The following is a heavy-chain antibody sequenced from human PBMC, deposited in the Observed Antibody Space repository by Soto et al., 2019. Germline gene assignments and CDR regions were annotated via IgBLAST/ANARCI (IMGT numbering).Heavy chain of an antibody. CDR1: CGSISSGDYY. J-gene: IGHJ5*02. CDR2: IYYSGNS. D-gene: IGHD5-12*01. V-gene: IGHV4-30-4*01. Sequence: PSETLYLICPVPCGSISSGDYYWSWIRQTPGKGLEWIGYIYYSGNSYYNPSLKSRVTISVDTSKNQFSLRLSSVTAADTAVYYCARARLEMATINWFDPWGQGTLVTVSS. CDR3: ARARLEMATINWFDP.